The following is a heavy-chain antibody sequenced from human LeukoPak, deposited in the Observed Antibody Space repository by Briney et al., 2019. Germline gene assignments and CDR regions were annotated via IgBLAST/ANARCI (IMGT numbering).Heavy chain of an antibody. CDR1: GGSINSYY. J-gene: IGHJ4*02. V-gene: IGHV4-59*01. Sequence: SETLSLTCTVSGGSINSYYWSWIRQPPGKGLEWIGYIYYSGSTNYNPSLKSRVTISVHTSKNQFSLKLSSATAADTAVYYCAKDGATEWFEKSDPHDYWGQGTLVTVSS. CDR2: IYYSGST. D-gene: IGHD3-10*01. CDR3: AKDGATEWFEKSDPHDY.